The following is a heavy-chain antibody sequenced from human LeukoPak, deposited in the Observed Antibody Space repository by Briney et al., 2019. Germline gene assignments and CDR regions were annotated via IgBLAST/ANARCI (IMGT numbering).Heavy chain of an antibody. Sequence: GGSLRLSCAASGFNFSSHWMSWVRQAPGKGLEWVANIGQDGTEKNYVDSVKGRFTISRDNAKNSLYLQMSSLRAEDTAVYHCARGYCSGTSCFGAFDMWDQGTMVPVSS. CDR1: GFNFSSHW. V-gene: IGHV3-7*01. CDR3: ARGYCSGTSCFGAFDM. D-gene: IGHD2-2*01. CDR2: IGQDGTEK. J-gene: IGHJ3*02.